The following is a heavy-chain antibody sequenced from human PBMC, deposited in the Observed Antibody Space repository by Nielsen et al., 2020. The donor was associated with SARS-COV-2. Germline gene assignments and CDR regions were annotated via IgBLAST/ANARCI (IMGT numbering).Heavy chain of an antibody. CDR1: GFTFSSYA. Sequence: GSPKISCAASGFTFSSYAMSWVRQAPGKGLEWVSAISGSGGSTYYADSVKGRFTISRDNSKNTLYLQMNSLRAEDTAVYYCAKVVRGAVAGSVFQHWGQGTLVTVSS. CDR3: AKVVRGAVAGSVFQH. J-gene: IGHJ1*01. CDR2: ISGSGGST. V-gene: IGHV3-23*01. D-gene: IGHD6-19*01.